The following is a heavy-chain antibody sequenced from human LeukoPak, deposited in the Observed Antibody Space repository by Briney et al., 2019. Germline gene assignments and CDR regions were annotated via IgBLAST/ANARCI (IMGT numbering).Heavy chain of an antibody. CDR1: GGSISSYY. J-gene: IGHJ6*03. V-gene: IGHV4-59*01. Sequence: SETLSLTCTVSGGSISSYYWSWIRQPPGKGLEWIGYIYYSGSTNYNPSLKSRVTISVDTSKNQFSLKLSSVTAADTAVYYCARGTWLSSSPYYYYYMDVWGKGTTVTVSS. D-gene: IGHD3-22*01. CDR3: ARGTWLSSSPYYYYYMDV. CDR2: IYYSGST.